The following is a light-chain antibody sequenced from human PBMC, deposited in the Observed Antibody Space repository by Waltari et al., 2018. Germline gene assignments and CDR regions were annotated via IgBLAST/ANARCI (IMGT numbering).Light chain of an antibody. CDR3: CSYAGSSTWV. V-gene: IGLV2-23*01. J-gene: IGLJ3*02. CDR1: RSDVGSYKL. Sequence: QSALTQPASVSGSPGQSITISCTGTRSDVGSYKLASWYQQHPGKAPKLMIYEGSKLPSGVSNRFSGSKSGNTASLTISGLQAEDEADYYCCSYAGSSTWVFGGGTKLTVL. CDR2: EGS.